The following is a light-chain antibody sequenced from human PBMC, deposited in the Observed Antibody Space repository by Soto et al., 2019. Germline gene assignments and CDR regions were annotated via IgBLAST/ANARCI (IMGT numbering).Light chain of an antibody. CDR1: ESVSNNY. CDR3: QQYYSFPRT. J-gene: IGKJ1*01. Sequence: EIVLTQSPGTLSLSPGERATLYCRASESVSNNYLAWYQQRPGQAPRLLIYGASNRATGIPDRFSGSGSGTDFTLTISCLQSEDFATYYCQQYYSFPRTFGQGTKVDIK. CDR2: GAS. V-gene: IGKV3-20*01.